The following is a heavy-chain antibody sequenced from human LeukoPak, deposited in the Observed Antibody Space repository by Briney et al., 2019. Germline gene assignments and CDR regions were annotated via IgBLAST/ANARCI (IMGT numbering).Heavy chain of an antibody. V-gene: IGHV1-2*06. CDR1: GYTFTEYY. J-gene: IGHJ5*01. D-gene: IGHD6-13*01. Sequence: ASVKVSCKAPGYTFTEYYLHWLRQAPGQGLEWMGRITLSTGDIFYAQNFQGRVTMTRDTSISTAYMQLGSLKSDDTAVYYCARDIAPSGSWWFDSWGQGTLVTVSS. CDR2: ITLSTGDI. CDR3: ARDIAPSGSWWFDS.